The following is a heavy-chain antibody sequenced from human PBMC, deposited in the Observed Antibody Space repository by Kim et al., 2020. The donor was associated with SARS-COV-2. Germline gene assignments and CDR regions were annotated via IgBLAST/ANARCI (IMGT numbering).Heavy chain of an antibody. CDR2: INTNTGNP. V-gene: IGHV7-4-1*02. CDR3: ARDPSVITIFGVVIIEPYYFDY. Sequence: ASMKVSCKASGYTFTSYAMNWVRQAPGQGLEWMGWINTNTGNPTYAQGFTGRFVFSLDTSVSTAYLQISSLKAEDTAVYYCARDPSVITIFGVVIIEPYYFDYWGQGTLVTVSS. J-gene: IGHJ4*02. CDR1: GYTFTSYA. D-gene: IGHD3-3*01.